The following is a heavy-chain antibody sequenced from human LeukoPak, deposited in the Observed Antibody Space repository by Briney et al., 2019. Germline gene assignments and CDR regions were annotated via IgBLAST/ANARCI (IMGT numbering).Heavy chain of an antibody. V-gene: IGHV3-30*04. J-gene: IGHJ4*02. CDR2: ISYDGSNK. D-gene: IGHD5-24*01. Sequence: GGSLRLSCAASGFTFSSYAMHWVRQAPGKGLEWVAVISYDGSNKYYADSVKGRFTISRDNSKNTLYLQMNSLRAEDTAVYYCATLEGGYNRIDYWGQGTLVTVSS. CDR1: GFTFSSYA. CDR3: ATLEGGYNRIDY.